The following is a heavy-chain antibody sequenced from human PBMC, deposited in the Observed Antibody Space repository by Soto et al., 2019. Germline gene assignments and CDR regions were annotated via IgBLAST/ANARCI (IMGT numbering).Heavy chain of an antibody. CDR1: GGTVASSHW. V-gene: IGHV4-4*02. J-gene: IGHJ4*02. CDR3: ARGMTPPGAPAWYYFDS. CDR2: VYHTGDT. Sequence: SETLSLTCGVSGGTVASSHWWSWVRQSPGRGLEWIGNVYHTGDTNFNPSLQSRVTFSVDKSNNQFSLRLTSVTAADTAFYCARGMTPPGAPAWYYFDSWGQGTLVTVSS. D-gene: IGHD2-8*02.